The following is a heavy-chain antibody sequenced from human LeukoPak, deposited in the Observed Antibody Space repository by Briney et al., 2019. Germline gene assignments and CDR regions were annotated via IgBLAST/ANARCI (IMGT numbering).Heavy chain of an antibody. V-gene: IGHV3-7*03. CDR2: IKQDGSEK. D-gene: IGHD6-19*01. J-gene: IGHJ4*02. CDR3: ARERYSRGWYFDY. Sequence: GGSLRLSCAASGFTFSSYWMSWVRQAPGKGLEWVANIKQDGSEKYYVDSVKGRFTISRDNAKNSLYLQMNSLRAEDTAVYYCARERYSRGWYFDYWGQGTLVTVSS. CDR1: GFTFSSYW.